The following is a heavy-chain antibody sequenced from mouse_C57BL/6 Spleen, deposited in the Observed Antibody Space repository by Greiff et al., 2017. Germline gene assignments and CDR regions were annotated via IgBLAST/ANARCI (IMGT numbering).Heavy chain of an antibody. D-gene: IGHD1-1*01. V-gene: IGHV1-80*01. CDR1: GYAFSSYW. CDR3: ARDYGSSYKAY. J-gene: IGHJ3*01. CDR2: IYPGDGDT. Sequence: QVHVKQSGAELVKPGASVKISCKASGYAFSSYWMNWVKQRPGKGLEWIGQIYPGDGDTNYNGKFKGKATLTADKSSSTAYMQLSSLTSEDSAVYFCARDYGSSYKAYWGQGTLVTVSA.